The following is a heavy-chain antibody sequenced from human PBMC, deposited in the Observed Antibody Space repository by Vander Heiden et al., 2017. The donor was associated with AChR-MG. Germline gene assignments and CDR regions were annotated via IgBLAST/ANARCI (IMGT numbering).Heavy chain of an antibody. CDR1: AFPLSAPY. CDR2: TRNKANRYTT. J-gene: IGHJ4*02. D-gene: IGHD6-19*01. CDR3: TRVGLRTVSGTAIDY. V-gene: IGHV3-72*01. Sequence: EVQLLASGGGLVQPGGSLSLPCSTSAFPLSAPYMDWLRQAPGKGLEWVGRTRNKANRYTTDYAASVKGRFTVARDDSKNLVYLQMNSLKTEDTAVYYCTRVGLRTVSGTAIDYWGQGTLVTVSS.